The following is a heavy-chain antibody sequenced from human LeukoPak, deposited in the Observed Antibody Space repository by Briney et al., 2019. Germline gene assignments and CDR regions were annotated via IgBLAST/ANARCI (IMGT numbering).Heavy chain of an antibody. D-gene: IGHD1-26*01. CDR1: GNPFTGYY. Sequence: ASVKVSCKASGNPFTGYYMHWVRQAPGQGLEWMGWINPNSGGTNYAQKFQGRVTMTRDTSISTAYMELSRLRSDDTAVYYCARVEWELRRFDPWGQGTLVTVSS. CDR2: INPNSGGT. V-gene: IGHV1-2*02. CDR3: ARVEWELRRFDP. J-gene: IGHJ5*02.